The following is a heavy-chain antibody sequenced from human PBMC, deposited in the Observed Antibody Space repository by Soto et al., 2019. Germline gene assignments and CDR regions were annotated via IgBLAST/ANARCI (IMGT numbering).Heavy chain of an antibody. V-gene: IGHV3-30-3*01. J-gene: IGHJ2*01. CDR2: SANDASSE. Sequence: QVQLVESGGGVVQGGGSLRLSCAASGFTLSGYPMHWVRQAPGKGLEWVAISANDASSEHYADSVKGRFTISRDNSENTLYLQMSSLRAEDTALYYCARDGSANWYFDWYFDLWGRGTVVTVSS. CDR3: ARDGSANWYFDWYFDL. D-gene: IGHD2-2*01. CDR1: GFTLSGYP.